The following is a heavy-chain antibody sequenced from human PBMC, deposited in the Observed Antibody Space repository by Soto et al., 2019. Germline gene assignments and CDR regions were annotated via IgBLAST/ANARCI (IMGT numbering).Heavy chain of an antibody. J-gene: IGHJ4*02. D-gene: IGHD6-19*01. CDR1: GFSFSTYG. V-gene: IGHV3-30*18. CDR2: ISSDGSNK. CDR3: AKSGTAGNQWLVL. Sequence: GSLRLSCAASGFSFSTYGIHWVRQTPGKGLEWVAVISSDGSNKYYADSVKGRFTISRDNSKNTLYLQMNSLIPEDTAVYYCAKSGTAGNQWLVLWGQGTLVTVSS.